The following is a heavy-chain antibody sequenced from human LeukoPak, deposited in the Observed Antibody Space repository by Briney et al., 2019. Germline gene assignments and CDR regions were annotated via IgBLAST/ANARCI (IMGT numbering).Heavy chain of an antibody. J-gene: IGHJ4*02. CDR2: IKRDGSEK. CDR3: ATVLGTSYDMRHQRGAFDN. Sequence: GGSLRLSCAASGLTFSSYWMRWVRQAPGKGLEWVANIKRDGSEKYYVDSVKGRFTISRDNAKNSLYLQMNSLRAEDTAVYYCATVLGTSYDMRHQRGAFDNWGQGTLVTVSS. CDR1: GLTFSSYW. V-gene: IGHV3-7*01. D-gene: IGHD3-9*01.